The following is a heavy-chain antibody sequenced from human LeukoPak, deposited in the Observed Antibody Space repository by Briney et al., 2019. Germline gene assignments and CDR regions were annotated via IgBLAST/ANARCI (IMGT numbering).Heavy chain of an antibody. CDR1: GGSISSSAYH. J-gene: IGHJ4*02. V-gene: IGHV4-39*07. CDR2: IYYSGST. CDR3: ARDHSFDY. Sequence: SETLSLTCTVSGGSISSSAYHWGWIRQPPGKGLEWIGSIYYSGSTYYNPSLKSRVTISVDTSKNQFSLKLSSVTAADTAVYYCARDHSFDYWGQGTLVTVSS.